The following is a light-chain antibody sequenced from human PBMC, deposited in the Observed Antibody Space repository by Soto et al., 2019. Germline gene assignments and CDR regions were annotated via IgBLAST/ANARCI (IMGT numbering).Light chain of an antibody. CDR2: DVG. CDR3: SSYTPSMTIV. CDR1: SSDVGGYNS. J-gene: IGLJ1*01. V-gene: IGLV2-14*03. Sequence: QSALTQPASVSGSPGQSITISCTGTSSDVGGYNSVSWYQHHPGKAPKLILYDVGDRPSGVSYRFSGSKSGDTASLTISGTPPSHDAHYFSSSYTPSMTIVLGRGTNVTLL.